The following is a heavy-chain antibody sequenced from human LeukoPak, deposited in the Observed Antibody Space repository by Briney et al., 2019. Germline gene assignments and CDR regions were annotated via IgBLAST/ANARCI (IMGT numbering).Heavy chain of an antibody. CDR3: ARVRVDFDWLLPFDY. D-gene: IGHD3-9*01. Sequence: SETLSLTCTVSGGSISSYYWSWIRQPPGKGLEWIGFISYSGGTNYNPSLKSRVTISADTSKNQFSLKLSSVTAADTAVYYCARVRVDFDWLLPFDYWGQGTLVTVSS. CDR2: ISYSGGT. CDR1: GGSISSYY. V-gene: IGHV4-59*12. J-gene: IGHJ4*02.